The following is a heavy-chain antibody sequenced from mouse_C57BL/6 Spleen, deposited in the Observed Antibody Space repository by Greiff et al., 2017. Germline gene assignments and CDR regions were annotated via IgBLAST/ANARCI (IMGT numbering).Heavy chain of an antibody. D-gene: IGHD1-1*01. Sequence: EVKVVESGGGLVQPGGSLKLSCAASGFTFSDYYMYWVRQTPEKRLEWVAYISNGGGSTYYPNTVKGRFTITRDNAKSTLYLQMSRLKSEDTAMYYCARPIYGSSYYYAMDYWGQGTSVTVSS. CDR3: ARPIYGSSYYYAMDY. CDR2: ISNGGGST. CDR1: GFTFSDYY. V-gene: IGHV5-12*01. J-gene: IGHJ4*01.